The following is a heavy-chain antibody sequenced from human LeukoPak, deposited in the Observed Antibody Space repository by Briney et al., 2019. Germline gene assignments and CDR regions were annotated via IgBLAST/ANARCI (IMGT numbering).Heavy chain of an antibody. CDR2: IEQDGSER. Sequence: GGSLRLSCAASGFTFRTYWMAWVRQAPGKRQEWVATIEQDGSERYYVDSVKGRFTISRDNAKNSLYVQMNSLRGEDTAVYYCAGARGWEFSSWGQGTLVTVSS. CDR1: GFTFRTYW. V-gene: IGHV3-7*01. J-gene: IGHJ5*02. CDR3: AGARGWEFSS. D-gene: IGHD1-26*01.